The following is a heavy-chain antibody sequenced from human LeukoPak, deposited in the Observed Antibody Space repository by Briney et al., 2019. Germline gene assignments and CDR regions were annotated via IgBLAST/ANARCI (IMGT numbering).Heavy chain of an antibody. J-gene: IGHJ6*03. V-gene: IGHV3-21*01. CDR1: GFTFSSYS. CDR3: ARDDSSSWLYYYMDV. D-gene: IGHD6-13*01. Sequence: GGSLRLSCAASGFTFSSYSMNWVRQAPGKGLEWVSSISSSSSYIYYADSVKGRFTISRDNAKNSLYLQMNSLRAEDTAVYYCARDDSSSWLYYYMDVWGKGTTVTVSS. CDR2: ISSSSSYI.